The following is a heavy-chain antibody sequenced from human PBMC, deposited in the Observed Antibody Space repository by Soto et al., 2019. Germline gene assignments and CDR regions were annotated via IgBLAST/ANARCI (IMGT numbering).Heavy chain of an antibody. D-gene: IGHD2-15*01. CDR1: GFTFSNAL. CDR2: IKSKTDGGTT. V-gene: IGHV3-15*01. J-gene: IGHJ4*02. Sequence: PGGSLRLSCAASGFTFSNALMSWVRQAPGKGLEWVGRIKSKTDGGTTDYAAPVKGRFTISRDDSKNTLYPQMNSLKTEDTAVYYCTTSPIVVVVAAAPRDYWGQGTLVTVSS. CDR3: TTSPIVVVVAAAPRDY.